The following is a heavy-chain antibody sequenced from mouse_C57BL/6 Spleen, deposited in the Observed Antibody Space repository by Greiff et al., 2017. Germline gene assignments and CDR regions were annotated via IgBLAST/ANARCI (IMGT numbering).Heavy chain of an antibody. J-gene: IGHJ1*03. CDR2: INYDGSST. CDR3: ARGGSRRGSYWYFDV. D-gene: IGHD1-1*01. Sequence: DVMLVESEGGLVQPGSSMKLSCTASGFTFSDYYMAWVRQVPEKGLEWVANINYDGSSTYYLDSLKSRFIISRDNAKNILYLQMSSLKSEDTATYYCARGGSRRGSYWYFDVWGTGTTVTVSS. V-gene: IGHV5-16*01. CDR1: GFTFSDYY.